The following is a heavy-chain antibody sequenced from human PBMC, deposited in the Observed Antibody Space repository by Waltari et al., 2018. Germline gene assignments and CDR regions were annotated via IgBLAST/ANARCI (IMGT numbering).Heavy chain of an antibody. CDR2: IIPIFGSP. Sequence: QVQLVQSGAEVKKPGSSVKVSCKASGGTISSNAINWVRQAPGQGLEWMGGIIPIFGSPNYAQKFQGRFTITADESTSTVYMALSSLRSEDTAVYYCARAVLEAAQDYYIYYGMDVWGQGTTVTVSS. V-gene: IGHV1-69*01. CDR3: ARAVLEAAQDYYIYYGMDV. CDR1: GGTISSNA. J-gene: IGHJ6*02. D-gene: IGHD2-15*01.